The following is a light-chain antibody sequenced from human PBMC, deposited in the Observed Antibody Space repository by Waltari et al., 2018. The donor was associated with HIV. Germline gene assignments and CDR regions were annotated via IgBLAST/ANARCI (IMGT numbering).Light chain of an antibody. CDR1: SHNLRSFP. J-gene: IGLJ3*02. CDR2: GDK. V-gene: IGLV1-44*01. Sequence: SALTQDASVSGTVGHEVPLSCPGNSHNLRSFPXXWYQQISPGPPKRVVFGDKMSAGMRDRSYVSKSGTTASLTISGLQPEDEGDYYCSTWDKTISAWVFGGGTKLTVL. CDR3: STWDKTISAWV.